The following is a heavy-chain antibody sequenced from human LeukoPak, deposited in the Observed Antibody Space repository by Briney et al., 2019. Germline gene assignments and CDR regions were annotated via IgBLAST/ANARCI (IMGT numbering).Heavy chain of an antibody. Sequence: PGGSLRLSCGASGFTFSTYAVHWVRQTPGKGLEWVAVISPDGRTEHYTDSVKGRFTISRDNFKDTLYVQMNSLGSEDTAIYYCARGLGDPPRNMDVWGQGTTVTVSS. J-gene: IGHJ6*02. D-gene: IGHD3-16*01. CDR3: ARGLGDPPRNMDV. CDR1: GFTFSTYA. CDR2: ISPDGRTE. V-gene: IGHV3-30*04.